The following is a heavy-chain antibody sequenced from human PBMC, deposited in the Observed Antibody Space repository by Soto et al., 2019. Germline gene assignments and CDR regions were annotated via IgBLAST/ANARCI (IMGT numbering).Heavy chain of an antibody. D-gene: IGHD2-15*01. CDR2: ISGSGGST. CDR3: AKVLGDIVVVWSYYGMDV. CDR1: GFTFSSYA. Sequence: GGSLRLSCAASGFTFSSYAMSWVRQAPGKGLEWVSTISGSGGSTYYADSVKGRFTISRDNSKNTLYLQMNSLRAEDTAVYYCAKVLGDIVVVWSYYGMDVWGQGTTVTVSS. V-gene: IGHV3-23*01. J-gene: IGHJ6*02.